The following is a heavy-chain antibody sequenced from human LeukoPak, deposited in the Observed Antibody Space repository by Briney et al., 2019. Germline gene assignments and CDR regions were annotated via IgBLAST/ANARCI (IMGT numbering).Heavy chain of an antibody. J-gene: IGHJ4*02. CDR3: ARVVYDYVWGSYRYHDY. Sequence: PGGSLRLSCVASGFTFDDYAMTWVRQAPGKGLEWVSGINWNGGSTGYADSVMGRFTISRDNAKNSLYLQVNSLRAEDTAFYYCARVVYDYVWGSYRYHDYWGQGTLVTVSS. CDR1: GFTFDDYA. CDR2: INWNGGST. V-gene: IGHV3-20*04. D-gene: IGHD3-16*02.